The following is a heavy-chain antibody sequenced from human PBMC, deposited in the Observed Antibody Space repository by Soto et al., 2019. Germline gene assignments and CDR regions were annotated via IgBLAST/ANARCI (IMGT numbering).Heavy chain of an antibody. D-gene: IGHD3-3*01. CDR3: AKEREGFWGGILDVYGMDV. CDR2: ISAYNGNT. J-gene: IGHJ6*02. Sequence: ASVNVSCKASGYTFSSYGISWMRQAPGQGLELMGWISAYNGNTNYSHKLQGRVTITTDTSTNTAYIELRSLRSDDTAVYYCAKEREGFWGGILDVYGMDVWGQGTTVPVSS. CDR1: GYTFSSYG. V-gene: IGHV1-18*01.